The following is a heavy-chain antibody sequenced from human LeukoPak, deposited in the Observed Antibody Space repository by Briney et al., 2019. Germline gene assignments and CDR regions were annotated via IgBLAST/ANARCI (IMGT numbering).Heavy chain of an antibody. V-gene: IGHV4-59*08. D-gene: IGHD6-25*01. Sequence: SETLSLTCTVSGGSISSYYWSWIRQPPGKGLEWIGYIYYSGSTNHNPSLKSRVTLSVDTSKNQFSLKLSSVTAADTAVHYCARQGGGFWYFDLWGRGTLVSVSS. CDR1: GGSISSYY. CDR2: IYYSGST. J-gene: IGHJ2*01. CDR3: ARQGGGFWYFDL.